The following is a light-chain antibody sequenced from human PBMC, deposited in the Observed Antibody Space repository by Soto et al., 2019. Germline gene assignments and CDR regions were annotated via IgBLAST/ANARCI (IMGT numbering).Light chain of an antibody. J-gene: IGKJ1*01. CDR1: QNVNSY. Sequence: QSTPSLCLSRGERATLSCRATQNVNSYLASYHQKPGHPPTLLIYGASTSATAIPASFSGSGSGTEFTLPIISLQSPEFSAYYCHQYSSCSPRTFGQGTKVDIK. V-gene: IGKV3-15*01. CDR3: HQYSSCSPRT. CDR2: GAS.